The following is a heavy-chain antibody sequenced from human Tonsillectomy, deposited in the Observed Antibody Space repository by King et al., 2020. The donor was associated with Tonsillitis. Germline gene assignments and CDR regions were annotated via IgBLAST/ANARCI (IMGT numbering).Heavy chain of an antibody. CDR2: ISGSGGTT. CDR3: GKGGRIPAAGSDD. Sequence: VQLVESGGGLVQPGGSLILSCAAAGFTFSSYAMSWVRQPPGEGLEWVSDISGSGGTTHYADSVKGRFTISRDNSKNTLYLQMNSLRVENTAVYFCGKGGRIPAAGSDDWGQGTLVTVSS. J-gene: IGHJ4*02. V-gene: IGHV3-23*04. CDR1: GFTFSSYA. D-gene: IGHD6-13*01.